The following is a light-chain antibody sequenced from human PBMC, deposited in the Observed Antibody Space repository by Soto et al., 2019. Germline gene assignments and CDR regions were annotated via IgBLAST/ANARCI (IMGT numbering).Light chain of an antibody. J-gene: IGKJ2*01. V-gene: IGKV1-39*01. CDR2: ATS. CDR3: QQSYTSPFT. Sequence: DIQMTQSPSSLSASVGDRVTITCRASQPISTYLNWYQQRPGKAPKFLISATSTLQSGVPARFSGSGSGTVFTLTISTLSPEDVGTYFCQQSYTSPFTFGQGTRLEI. CDR1: QPISTY.